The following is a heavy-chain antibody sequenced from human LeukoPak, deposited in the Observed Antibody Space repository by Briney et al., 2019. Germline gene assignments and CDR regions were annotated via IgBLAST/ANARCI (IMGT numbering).Heavy chain of an antibody. CDR3: ARGGSGSYYSVYYAVDV. D-gene: IGHD1-26*01. CDR1: GVPISHTNYY. J-gene: IGHJ6*02. Sequence: SETLSLTCTVYGVPISHTNYYWGWVRQSPAKGLEWIGFIYYSGTTYSNPSLKSRVAISADTSKNEFSLKLNSLTAADTAVYYCARGGSGSYYSVYYAVDVWGQGTTVTVS. V-gene: IGHV4-31*03. CDR2: IYYSGTT.